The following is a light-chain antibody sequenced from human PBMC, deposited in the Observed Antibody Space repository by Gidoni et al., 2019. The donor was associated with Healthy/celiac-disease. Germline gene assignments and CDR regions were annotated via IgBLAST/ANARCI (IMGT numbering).Light chain of an antibody. CDR3: NSRDSSGNHVV. CDR1: SLRSYY. J-gene: IGLJ2*01. Sequence: SSELTQDPAVSVALGQTGRITGQGDSLRSYYASWYQQKPGQAPVLVIYGKNNRPSGSPDRFSGSSSGNTASLTITVAQAEDEADYYCNSRDSSGNHVVFGGGTKLTVL. V-gene: IGLV3-19*01. CDR2: GKN.